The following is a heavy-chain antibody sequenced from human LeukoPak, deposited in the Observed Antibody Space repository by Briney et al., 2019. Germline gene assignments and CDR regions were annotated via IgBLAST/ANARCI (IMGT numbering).Heavy chain of an antibody. CDR2: INPSGGST. V-gene: IGHV1-46*01. J-gene: IGHJ4*02. CDR3: ARGGIVGAKDY. Sequence: ASVKVSCKASGYTFTSYYMDWVRQAPGQGLEWMGIINPSGGSTSYAQKLQGRVTVTRDTSTSTVYMELSSLRSEDTAVYYCARGGIVGAKDYWGQGTLVTVSS. CDR1: GYTFTSYY. D-gene: IGHD1-26*01.